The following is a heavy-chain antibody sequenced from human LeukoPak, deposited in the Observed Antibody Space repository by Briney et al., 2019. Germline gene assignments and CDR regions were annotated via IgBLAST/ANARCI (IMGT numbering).Heavy chain of an antibody. V-gene: IGHV3-23*01. Sequence: SGGSLRLSCAASGFTFSSNAMNWVRQAPGKGLEWVSVISGSGDNTYYTDSVKGRFTISRDNSKNSLYLQMNSLRVEDTAIYYCAKGPRYGGYPSGNWFDPWGQGTLVIVSS. J-gene: IGHJ5*02. CDR3: AKGPRYGGYPSGNWFDP. D-gene: IGHD5-12*01. CDR2: ISGSGDNT. CDR1: GFTFSSNA.